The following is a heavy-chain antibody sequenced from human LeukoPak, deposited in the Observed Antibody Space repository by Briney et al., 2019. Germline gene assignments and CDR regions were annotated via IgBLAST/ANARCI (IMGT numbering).Heavy chain of an antibody. CDR3: AKGDGYNYDNCFDP. V-gene: IGHV3-23*01. CDR2: ISDSGGST. D-gene: IGHD5-24*01. J-gene: IGHJ5*02. Sequence: PGGSLRLSCAAAGFTFNIYALSWVRQAPGKGLECVSAISDSGGSTYYADSVKGRFTISRDNSQNTLYLQMDSLRAEDTAGYYCAKGDGYNYDNCFDPWGQGTLVTVSS. CDR1: GFTFNIYA.